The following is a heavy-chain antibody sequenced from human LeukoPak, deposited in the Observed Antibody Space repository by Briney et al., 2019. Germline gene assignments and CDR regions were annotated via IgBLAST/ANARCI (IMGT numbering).Heavy chain of an antibody. CDR3: ARDHYYDSSGYYN. Sequence: PGGSLRLSCAASGFTFSSYWMHWVRQAPGKGLVWVSRINSDGSSTNYADSVKGRFTISRDNAKNTLYLQMNRLRAEDTAVYYCARDHYYDSSGYYNWGQGTLVTVSS. V-gene: IGHV3-74*01. CDR1: GFTFSSYW. D-gene: IGHD3-22*01. J-gene: IGHJ4*02. CDR2: INSDGSST.